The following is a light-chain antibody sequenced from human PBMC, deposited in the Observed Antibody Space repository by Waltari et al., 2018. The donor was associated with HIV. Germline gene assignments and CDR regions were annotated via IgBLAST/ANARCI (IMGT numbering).Light chain of an antibody. V-gene: IGLV2-23*01. Sequence: QSALTQPASVSGSPGQSITISCTGTSSDVGSYNVVSWYQQHPGKAPKLRIYEDNKRPSGVSNRFSGSKSGNTASLTISVLQAEDEADYSCCSYAGSSTWVFGGGTKLTVL. CDR3: CSYAGSSTWV. CDR2: EDN. CDR1: SSDVGSYNV. J-gene: IGLJ3*02.